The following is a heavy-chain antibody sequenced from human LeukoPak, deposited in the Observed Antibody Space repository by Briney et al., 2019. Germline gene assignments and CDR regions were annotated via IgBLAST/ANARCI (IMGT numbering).Heavy chain of an antibody. D-gene: IGHD5-12*01. J-gene: IGHJ6*04. Sequence: SGGSLRLSCAASGFTVSSNYMSWVRQAPGKGLEWVSVIYSGGSTYYADSVKGRFTISRDNSKNTLYLQMNSLRAEDTAVYYCATSGYDKTYYYGMDVWGKGTTVTVSS. V-gene: IGHV3-53*01. CDR1: GFTVSSNY. CDR2: IYSGGST. CDR3: ATSGYDKTYYYGMDV.